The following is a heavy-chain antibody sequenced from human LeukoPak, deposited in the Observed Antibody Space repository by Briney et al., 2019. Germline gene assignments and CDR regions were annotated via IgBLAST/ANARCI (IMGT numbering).Heavy chain of an antibody. CDR2: INPNSGGT. V-gene: IGHV1-2*02. Sequence: ASVKVSCKASGYTFTGYHMHWVRQAPGQGLEWMGWINPNSGGTNYAQKFQGRVTMTRDTSISTAYMELSRLRSDDTAVYYCASTYYYGSGSPNYYYMDVWGKGTTVTVSS. CDR3: ASTYYYGSGSPNYYYMDV. CDR1: GYTFTGYH. J-gene: IGHJ6*03. D-gene: IGHD3-10*01.